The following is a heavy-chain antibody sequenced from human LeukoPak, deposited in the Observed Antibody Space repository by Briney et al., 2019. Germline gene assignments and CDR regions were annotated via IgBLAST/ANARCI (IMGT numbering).Heavy chain of an antibody. V-gene: IGHV3-23*01. J-gene: IGHJ4*02. CDR3: ARDRSSGSIDY. CDR2: ISGSGDNI. CDR1: GFTFSSYG. Sequence: GGSLRLSCAASGFTFSSYGMSWVRQAPGKGLEWVSGISGSGDNIQYADSVKGRFTISRDNSKNTLYLQMNSLRAEDTAVYYCARDRSSGSIDYWGQGTLVTVSS. D-gene: IGHD2-15*01.